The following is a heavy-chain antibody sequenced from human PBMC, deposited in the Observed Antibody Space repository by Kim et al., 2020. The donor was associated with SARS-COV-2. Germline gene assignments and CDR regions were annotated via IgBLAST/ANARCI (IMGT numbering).Heavy chain of an antibody. CDR3: TTGRGSAFVAY. CDR2: IKSKTDGGTT. D-gene: IGHD2-15*01. Sequence: GGSLRLSCAASGFTFSNSWMSWVRQAPAKGLEWVGRIKSKTDGGTTAYAAPVNGRVTTSSDESKNTLYLQMNSRKTEDTAVYYCTTGRGSAFVAYWGQGTLVTASS. V-gene: IGHV3-15*01. CDR1: GFTFSNSW. J-gene: IGHJ4*02.